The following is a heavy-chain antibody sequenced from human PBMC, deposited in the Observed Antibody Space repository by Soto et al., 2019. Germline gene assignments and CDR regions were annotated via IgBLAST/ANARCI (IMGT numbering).Heavy chain of an antibody. V-gene: IGHV4-59*08. D-gene: IGHD1-26*01. J-gene: IGHJ6*02. CDR2: IYYSGST. CDR1: GGSISSYY. Sequence: SETLSLTCTVSGGSISSYYWSWIRQPPGKGLEWIGYIYYSGSTNYNPSLKSRVTISVDTSKNQFSLKLSSVTAADTAVYYCARQRPGDSGSYYYYYGMDVWGQGTTVTVSS. CDR3: ARQRPGDSGSYYYYYGMDV.